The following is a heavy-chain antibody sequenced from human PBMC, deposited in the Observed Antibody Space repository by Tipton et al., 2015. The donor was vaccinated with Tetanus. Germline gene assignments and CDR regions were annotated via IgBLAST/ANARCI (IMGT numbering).Heavy chain of an antibody. CDR3: ARGDSSGYYYVGGNDAFDI. CDR2: IFYIGSA. J-gene: IGHJ3*02. V-gene: IGHV4-39*07. D-gene: IGHD3-22*01. CDR1: GGSISSSYY. Sequence: TLSLTCTVSGGSISSSYYWGWIRQPPGKGLEWIGNIFYIGSAYYNPSLRSRVTISVDTSKNQFSLKLSSVTAADTAVYYCARGDSSGYYYVGGNDAFDIWGQGTVVTVSS.